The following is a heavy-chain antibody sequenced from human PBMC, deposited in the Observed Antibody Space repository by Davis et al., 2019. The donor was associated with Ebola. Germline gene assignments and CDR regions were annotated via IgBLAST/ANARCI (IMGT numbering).Heavy chain of an antibody. CDR2: IYHSGST. Sequence: SETLSLTCAVSGGSISSSNWWSWVRQPPGKGLEWIGEIYHSGSTNYNPSLKSRVTISVDKSKNQFSLKLSSVTAADTAVYYCARTVVVVAATPNWFDPWGQGTLVTVSS. D-gene: IGHD2-15*01. CDR3: ARTVVVVAATPNWFDP. J-gene: IGHJ5*02. V-gene: IGHV4-4*02. CDR1: GGSISSSNW.